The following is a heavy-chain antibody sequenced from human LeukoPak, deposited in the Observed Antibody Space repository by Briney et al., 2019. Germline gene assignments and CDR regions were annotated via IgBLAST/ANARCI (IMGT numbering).Heavy chain of an antibody. CDR2: IYSGGTT. D-gene: IGHD6-13*01. Sequence: GGSLRLSCAASGFTVSSSYMSWVRQAPGKGLEWVSLIYSGGTTHFADSVRGRFTISRDNSKNTLYLQMNSLRAEDTAVYYCARVGYSSSWYSYFDYWGQGTLATVSS. CDR3: ARVGYSSSWYSYFDY. J-gene: IGHJ4*02. V-gene: IGHV3-53*01. CDR1: GFTVSSSY.